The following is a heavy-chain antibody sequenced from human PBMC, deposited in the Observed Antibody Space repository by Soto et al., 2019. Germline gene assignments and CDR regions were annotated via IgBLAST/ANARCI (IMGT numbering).Heavy chain of an antibody. CDR1: GYTLTELS. CDR2: FDPEDGET. V-gene: IGHV1-24*01. D-gene: IGHD3-10*01. CDR3: ATVPNKYYGSGSYYNEY. Sequence: QVQLVQSGAEVKKPGASVKVSCKVSGYTLTELSMHWVRQAPGKGLEWMGGFDPEDGETIYAQKFQGRVTMTEXXSXDXXYMELSSLRSEDTAVYYCATVPNKYYGSGSYYNEYWGQGTLVTVSS. J-gene: IGHJ4*02.